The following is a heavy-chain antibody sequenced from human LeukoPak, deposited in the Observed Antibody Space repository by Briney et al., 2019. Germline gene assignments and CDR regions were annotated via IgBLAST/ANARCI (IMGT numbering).Heavy chain of an antibody. J-gene: IGHJ4*02. CDR3: AKDNPLCYFDY. CDR2: ISSSSSYI. CDR1: GFTFSSYS. Sequence: GGSLRLSCAASGFTFSSYSMNWVRQAPGKGLGWVSSISSSSSYIYYADSVKGRFTISRDNSKNTLYLQMNSLRADDTAVYYCAKDNPLCYFDYWGQGTLVTVSS. V-gene: IGHV3-21*01. D-gene: IGHD1-1*01.